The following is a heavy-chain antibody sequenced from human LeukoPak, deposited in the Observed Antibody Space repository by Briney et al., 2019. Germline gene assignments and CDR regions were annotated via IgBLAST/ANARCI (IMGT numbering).Heavy chain of an antibody. CDR3: ARDLGHYYDSSGSFYSFGY. D-gene: IGHD3-22*01. CDR2: ISAYNGNT. J-gene: IGHJ4*02. CDR1: GYTFTSYG. Sequence: GASVKVSCKASGYTFTSYGISWVRQAPGQGLEWMGWISAYNGNTNYAQKLQGRVTMTTDTSTSTAYMELRSLRSDDTAVYYCARDLGHYYDSSGSFYSFGYWGQGTLVTVSS. V-gene: IGHV1-18*01.